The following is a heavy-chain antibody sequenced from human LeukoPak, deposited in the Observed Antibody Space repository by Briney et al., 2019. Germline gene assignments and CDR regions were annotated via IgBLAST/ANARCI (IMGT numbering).Heavy chain of an antibody. V-gene: IGHV1-2*02. D-gene: IGHD3-10*01. Sequence: ASVKVSCKASGYTFTGYYMHWVRQAPGQGLEWVGWINPNSGGTNYAQKFQGRVTMTRDTSISTAYMELSRLRSDDTAVYYCARPYYYGSGSHLDYWGQGTLVTVSS. CDR3: ARPYYYGSGSHLDY. CDR2: INPNSGGT. J-gene: IGHJ4*02. CDR1: GYTFTGYY.